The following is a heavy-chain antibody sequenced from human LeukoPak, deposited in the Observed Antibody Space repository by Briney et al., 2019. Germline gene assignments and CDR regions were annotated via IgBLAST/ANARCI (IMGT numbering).Heavy chain of an antibody. Sequence: ASVKVSCKASGYTFTSYYMHWVRQAPGQGLEWMGIINPSGGSTSYAQKFQGRVTMTRDTSTSTVYMELSSLRSEDTAVYYCARDLPSVEKDSSYYYDSSGDYFDYWGQGTLVTVSS. D-gene: IGHD3-22*01. V-gene: IGHV1-46*01. CDR1: GYTFTSYY. J-gene: IGHJ4*02. CDR2: INPSGGST. CDR3: ARDLPSVEKDSSYYYDSSGDYFDY.